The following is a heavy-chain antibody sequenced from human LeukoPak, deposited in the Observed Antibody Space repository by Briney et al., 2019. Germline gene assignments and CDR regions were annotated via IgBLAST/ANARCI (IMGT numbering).Heavy chain of an antibody. CDR1: GFTFSSYG. J-gene: IGHJ4*02. CDR3: AKDLGY. V-gene: IGHV3-30*02. Sequence: GGSLRLSCAASGFTFSSYGMHWVRQAPCKGLEWVAFIRYDGSNKYYADSVKGRFTISRDNSKNTLYLQMNSLRAEDTAVYYCAKDLGYWGQGTLVTVSS. CDR2: IRYDGSNK.